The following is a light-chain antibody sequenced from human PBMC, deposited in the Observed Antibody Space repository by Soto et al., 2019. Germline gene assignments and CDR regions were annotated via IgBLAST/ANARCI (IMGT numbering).Light chain of an antibody. CDR1: QSISSW. CDR2: DAS. Sequence: DIQMTQSPSTLSASVGDRVTITCRASQSISSWLAWYQQEPGKAPKLLIYDASSLESGVPSRFSGSGSGTEFTLTISILQPDDFATYYCQQYNSYSGLTFGGGTKVDIK. CDR3: QQYNSYSGLT. V-gene: IGKV1-5*01. J-gene: IGKJ4*01.